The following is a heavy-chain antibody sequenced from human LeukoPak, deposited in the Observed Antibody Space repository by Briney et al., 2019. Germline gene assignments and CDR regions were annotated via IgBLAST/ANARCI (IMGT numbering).Heavy chain of an antibody. Sequence: ASVKVSCKASGYIFTHHGITWVRQAPGQGLEGMGWISGYNGDTHYAQNLQGRVTMTTDTATSTAYMELRSLTSDDTAVYYCARDPTNTSGRYAHFDYWGQGTLVTVSS. CDR3: ARDPTNTSGRYAHFDY. D-gene: IGHD6-19*01. V-gene: IGHV1-18*01. CDR1: GYIFTHHG. CDR2: ISGYNGDT. J-gene: IGHJ4*02.